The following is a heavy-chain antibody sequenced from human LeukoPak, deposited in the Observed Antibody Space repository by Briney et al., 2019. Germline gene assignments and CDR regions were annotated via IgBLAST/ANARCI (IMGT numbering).Heavy chain of an antibody. V-gene: IGHV3-7*04. J-gene: IGHJ6*03. Sequence: GGSLRLSCAASGFTFSTYWMSWVRQAPGKGLEWVANIKQDGSEEYYVDSVKGRFTISRDNAKNSLFLQMNSLRAEDTAVYYCARALRGSVYYMDVWGKGTTVTVSS. D-gene: IGHD3-10*01. CDR1: GFTFSTYW. CDR3: ARALRGSVYYMDV. CDR2: IKQDGSEE.